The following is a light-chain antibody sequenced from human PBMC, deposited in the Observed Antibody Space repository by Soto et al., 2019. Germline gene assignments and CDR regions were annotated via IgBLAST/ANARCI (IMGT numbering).Light chain of an antibody. V-gene: IGKV1-39*01. CDR3: QQSYSTLRT. Sequence: DIQMTQSPSSLSASVGDRVTITCRASQSISNYINWYQQKPGKAPNLLIYAASSLQSGVPARFSGSGSGTDFTLTISSLQPEDFATYYCQQSYSTLRTFGQGTKVEIK. CDR1: QSISNY. CDR2: AAS. J-gene: IGKJ1*01.